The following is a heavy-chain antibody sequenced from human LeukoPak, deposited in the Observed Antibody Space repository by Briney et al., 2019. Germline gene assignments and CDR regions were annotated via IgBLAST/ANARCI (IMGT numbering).Heavy chain of an antibody. D-gene: IGHD2-2*03. CDR2: INPNSGGT. V-gene: IGHV1-2*02. Sequence: ASVKVSCKASGHTFTGYYMHWVRHAPGQGLEWMGWINPNSGGTNYAQKFQGRVTMTRDTSISTAYMELSRLRSDDTAVYYCARDGDCSSTSCYDVGWFDPWGQGTLVTVSS. J-gene: IGHJ5*02. CDR3: ARDGDCSSTSCYDVGWFDP. CDR1: GHTFTGYY.